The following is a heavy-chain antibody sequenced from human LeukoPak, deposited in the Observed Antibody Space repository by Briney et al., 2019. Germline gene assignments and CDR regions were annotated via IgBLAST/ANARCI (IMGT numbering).Heavy chain of an antibody. J-gene: IGHJ4*02. CDR3: ARDKFYSYFDY. D-gene: IGHD3-16*01. CDR1: GFTFSSYA. CDR2: ISYDGSNK. Sequence: GGSLRLSCAASGFTFSSYAMHWVRQAPGKGLEWVAVISYDGSNKYYAHSVKGRFTISRDNSKNTLYLQMNSLRVEDTAVYYCARDKFYSYFDYWGQGTLVTVSS. V-gene: IGHV3-30-3*01.